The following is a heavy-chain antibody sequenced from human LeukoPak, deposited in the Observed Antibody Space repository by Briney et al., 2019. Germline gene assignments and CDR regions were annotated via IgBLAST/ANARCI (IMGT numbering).Heavy chain of an antibody. CDR1: GVSISSNSLY. D-gene: IGHD1-26*01. V-gene: IGHV4-39*01. CDR2: INSRGST. CDR3: TKYAGGTLFDY. J-gene: IGHJ4*02. Sequence: SETLSLTCAVSGVSISSNSLYWAWIRQPPGKGLEWIGSINSRGSTSYNPSLKSRVTISGDTSKNQFSLRLTSATAADTAVYYFTKYAGGTLFDYWAQGTLVTVSS.